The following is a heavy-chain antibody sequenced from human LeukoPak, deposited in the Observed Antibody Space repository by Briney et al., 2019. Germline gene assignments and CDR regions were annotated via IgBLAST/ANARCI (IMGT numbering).Heavy chain of an antibody. Sequence: VGSLTLSCAASAFTLRSHSMNWVRQAPGKGLEWVSAIRSSSTSIYYADSVRGRFTVSRDNAKNSLYLQMKSLRAEDTAVYYCARESQEAFDYWGQGTLVTVSS. CDR1: AFTLRSHS. V-gene: IGHV3-21*01. J-gene: IGHJ4*02. CDR3: ARESQEAFDY. CDR2: IRSSSTSI.